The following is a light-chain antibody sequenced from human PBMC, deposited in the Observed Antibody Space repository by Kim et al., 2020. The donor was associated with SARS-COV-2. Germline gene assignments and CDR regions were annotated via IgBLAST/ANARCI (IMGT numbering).Light chain of an antibody. J-gene: IGLJ2*01. V-gene: IGLV3-21*01. Sequence: APGTTATITWDGHNMGSKRVHWYQQRPGQAPGLVIYYDSDRPSGTPERLSGSNSGNTATLTISRVEAGDGADYYCQVWDSTSDHVVFGGGTQLTVL. CDR1: NMGSKR. CDR2: YDS. CDR3: QVWDSTSDHVV.